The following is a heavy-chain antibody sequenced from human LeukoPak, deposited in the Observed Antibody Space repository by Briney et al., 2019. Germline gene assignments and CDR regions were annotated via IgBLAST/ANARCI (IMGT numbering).Heavy chain of an antibody. D-gene: IGHD3-22*01. J-gene: IGHJ4*02. CDR2: IHTSGNT. CDR3: ARDAYYYDSSGYRRFDY. CDR1: GVSISSGSYY. Sequence: SETLSLTCTVSGVSISSGSYYWSWIRQPAGKGLGWIGRIHTSGNTNYNPSLKSRVTMSGDTSKNQFSLKLSSVTAADTAVYYCARDAYYYDSSGYRRFDYWGQGTLVTVSS. V-gene: IGHV4-61*02.